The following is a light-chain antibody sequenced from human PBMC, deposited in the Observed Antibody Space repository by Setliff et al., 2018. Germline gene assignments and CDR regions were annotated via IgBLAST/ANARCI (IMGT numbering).Light chain of an antibody. V-gene: IGLV2-14*03. J-gene: IGLJ1*01. CDR1: FGAYGSAY. CDR2: DVN. Sequence: QSALTQPASVSGSPEQSITISCTGEFGAYGSAYVSWYQQHPDKAPKLIIYDVNNRPSGISHRFSGSNSANTASLTVSGLQAEDEADYYCSAYAGSKNWGVFGTGTKVTVL. CDR3: SAYAGSKNWGV.